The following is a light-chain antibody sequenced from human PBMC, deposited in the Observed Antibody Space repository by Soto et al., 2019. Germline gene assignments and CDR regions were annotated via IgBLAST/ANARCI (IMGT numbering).Light chain of an antibody. CDR2: IDN. V-gene: IGLV1-44*01. CDR1: SSNIGSNT. Sequence: QSVLTHPPSASGTPGQRVTISCSGSSSNIGSNTVNWYQQLPGTAPKLLIYIDNQRPSGVPDRCSGSKSGTSASLAISVLQSEDEADSYCATWDDSLKGPVFGEGTKLTVL. CDR3: ATWDDSLKGPV. J-gene: IGLJ3*02.